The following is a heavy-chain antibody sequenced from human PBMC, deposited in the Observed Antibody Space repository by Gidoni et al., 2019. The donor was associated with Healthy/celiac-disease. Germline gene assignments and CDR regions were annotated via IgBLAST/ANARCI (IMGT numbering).Heavy chain of an antibody. Sequence: QVQLQESGPGLVKPSETLSLTCTVPGGSISSYYWSLIRQPPGKGLGWIGYIYYSGSTNYTPSRKSRVTISVDTSKNQFSLKLSSVTAADTAVYYCAMSEYYDFWRGRREKTPEVYWYFDLWGRGTLVTVSS. J-gene: IGHJ2*01. CDR2: IYYSGST. V-gene: IGHV4-59*01. CDR3: AMSEYYDFWRGRREKTPEVYWYFDL. D-gene: IGHD3-3*01. CDR1: GGSISSYY.